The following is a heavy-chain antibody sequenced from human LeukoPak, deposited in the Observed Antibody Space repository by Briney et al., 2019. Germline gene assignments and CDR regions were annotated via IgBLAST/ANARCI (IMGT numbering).Heavy chain of an antibody. CDR2: IYHSGST. D-gene: IGHD3-10*01. J-gene: IGHJ5*02. CDR1: GGSISGGGYS. V-gene: IGHV4-30-2*01. CDR3: ARVYGSGRRSGGNWFDP. Sequence: SETLSLTCAVSGGSISGGGYSWSWSRQPPGKGLEWIGYIYHSGSTYYNPSLKSRVTISVDRSKNQFSLKLSSVTAADTAVYYCARVYGSGRRSGGNWFDPWGQATLVTVSS.